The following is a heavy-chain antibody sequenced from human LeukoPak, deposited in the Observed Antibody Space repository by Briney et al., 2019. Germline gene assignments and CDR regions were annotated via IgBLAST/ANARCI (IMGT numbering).Heavy chain of an antibody. Sequence: GGSLRLSCAASGFTFSSYSMNWVRQAPGKGLEWVAVISYDGSTKYYADSVKGRFTISRDNSKNTLYLQMNSLRAEDTAVCYCARATAGLIIISAPDYWGQGTLVTVSS. CDR2: ISYDGSTK. CDR1: GFTFSSYS. D-gene: IGHD3/OR15-3a*01. CDR3: ARATAGLIIISAPDY. J-gene: IGHJ4*02. V-gene: IGHV3-30*03.